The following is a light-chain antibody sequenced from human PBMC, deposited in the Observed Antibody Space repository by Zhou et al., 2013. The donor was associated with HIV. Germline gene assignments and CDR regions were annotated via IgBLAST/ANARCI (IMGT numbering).Light chain of an antibody. J-gene: IGKJ2*01. CDR1: QSVTNSY. CDR3: QQYGSSPYT. V-gene: IGKV3-20*01. Sequence: EIALTQSPGTLSLSPGERATLSCGASQSVTNSYLAWYQQKPGQTPRLLIYGASSRATGIPDRFSGSGSGTDFTLTISRLEPEDFAIYYCQQYGSSPYTFGQGTKLEIK. CDR2: GAS.